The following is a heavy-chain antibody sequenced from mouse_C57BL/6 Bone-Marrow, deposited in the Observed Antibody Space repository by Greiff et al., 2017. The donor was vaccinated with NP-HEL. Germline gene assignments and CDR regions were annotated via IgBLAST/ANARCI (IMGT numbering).Heavy chain of an antibody. Sequence: VQLQQPGTELVKPGASVKLSCKASGYTFTSYWMHWVKQRPGQGLEWIGNINPSNGGTNSHEKFKSKATLTVDKSSSTAYMQLSSLTSEDAAVYYCARGIGDYDEAYWGQGTLVTVSA. CDR1: GYTFTSYW. CDR3: ARGIGDYDEAY. J-gene: IGHJ3*01. D-gene: IGHD2-4*01. CDR2: INPSNGGT. V-gene: IGHV1-53*01.